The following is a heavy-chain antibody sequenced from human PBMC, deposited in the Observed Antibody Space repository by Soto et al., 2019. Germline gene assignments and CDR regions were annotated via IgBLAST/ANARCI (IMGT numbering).Heavy chain of an antibody. CDR2: ISASGVST. Sequence: EVQLLESGGGLVQPGGSLRLSCAASEFTFGSSAMSWVRQAPGKGLEWVSAISASGVSTYYADSVQGRFTISRDNSKNMLYLQMNSLRAEDTAVYYCAKPFHSGYESDDYWGQGTLVTVSS. CDR1: EFTFGSSA. J-gene: IGHJ4*02. D-gene: IGHD5-12*01. V-gene: IGHV3-23*01. CDR3: AKPFHSGYESDDY.